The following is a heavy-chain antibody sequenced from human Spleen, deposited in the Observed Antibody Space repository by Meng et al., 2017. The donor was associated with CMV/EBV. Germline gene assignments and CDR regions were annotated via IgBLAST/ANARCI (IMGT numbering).Heavy chain of an antibody. CDR3: ARIPSISARAYYYGMDV. V-gene: IGHV3-30-3*01. CDR1: GFTFSYYA. CDR2: ISYDANDK. D-gene: IGHD6-6*01. Sequence: GGSLRLSCAASGFTFSYYAMHWVRQAPGKGLEWVAVISYDANDKYYADSVKGRFIISRENSKKMLYLQLNSLRAEDTAVYYCARIPSISARAYYYGMDVWGQGTTVTVSS. J-gene: IGHJ6*02.